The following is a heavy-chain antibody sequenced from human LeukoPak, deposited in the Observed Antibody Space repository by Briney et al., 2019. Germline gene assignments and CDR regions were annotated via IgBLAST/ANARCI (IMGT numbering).Heavy chain of an antibody. CDR2: ISYDGSNK. CDR3: AKGVLRYDSSGSDY. CDR1: GFTFSTYG. Sequence: GGSLRLSCAASGFTFSTYGMHWVRQAPGKGLEWVAVISYDGSNKYYADSVKGRSTISRDNSKNTLYLQMNSLRAEDTAVYYCAKGVLRYDSSGSDYWGQGTLVTVSS. V-gene: IGHV3-30*18. J-gene: IGHJ4*02. D-gene: IGHD3-22*01.